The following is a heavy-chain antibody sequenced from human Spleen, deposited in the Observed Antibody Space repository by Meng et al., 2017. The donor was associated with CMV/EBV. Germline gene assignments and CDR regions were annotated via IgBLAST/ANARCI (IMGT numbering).Heavy chain of an antibody. CDR3: ARSTGSSDFDY. J-gene: IGHJ4*02. D-gene: IGHD6-19*01. CDR1: GASISSYS. CDR2: IYYSGST. V-gene: IGHV4-59*01. Sequence: SETLSLTCAVSGASISSYSWSWIRQPPGKGLEWIGYIYYSGSTNYNPSLKSRVTISVDTSKNQFSLKLSSVTAADTAVYYCARSTGSSDFDYWGQGTLVTVSS.